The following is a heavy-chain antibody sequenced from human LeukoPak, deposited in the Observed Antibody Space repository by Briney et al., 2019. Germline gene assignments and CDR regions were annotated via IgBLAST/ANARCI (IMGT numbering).Heavy chain of an antibody. CDR2: TKQDESEK. J-gene: IGHJ4*02. CDR3: ATASGRFI. CDR1: GFTFSTYW. D-gene: IGHD1-26*01. Sequence: GGSLRLSCAASGFTFSTYWMAWVRQAPGKGLEWVANTKQDESEKYYVDSVKGRFSISRDNAKNSLYLQMNSLRAEDTDVYYCATASGRFIWGQGTLVTVSS. V-gene: IGHV3-7*02.